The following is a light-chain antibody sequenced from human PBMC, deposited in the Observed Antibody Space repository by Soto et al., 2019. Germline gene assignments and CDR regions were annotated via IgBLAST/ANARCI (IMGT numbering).Light chain of an antibody. CDR2: EVS. V-gene: IGLV2-8*01. Sequence: QSALTQPPSASGSPGQSVTISCTGSSSDVVGYNYVSWYQQHPGKAPKLMIYEVSKRPSGVPDRFSGSKSGNTASLTVSGLQAEDEADYYCSSYAGSNNLLCGGGTKLTVL. CDR3: SSYAGSNNLL. CDR1: SSDVVGYNY. J-gene: IGLJ3*02.